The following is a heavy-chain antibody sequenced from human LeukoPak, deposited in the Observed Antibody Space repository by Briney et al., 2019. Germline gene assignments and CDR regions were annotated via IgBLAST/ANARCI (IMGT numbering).Heavy chain of an antibody. V-gene: IGHV1-69*13. J-gene: IGHJ4*02. Sequence: SVKVSCKASGYTFTSYGISWVRQAPGQGLEWMGGIIPIFGTANYAQKFQGRVTITADESTSTAYMELSSLRSDDTAVYYCARDLEVYYYGSGSYLPDYWGQGTLVTVSS. CDR3: ARDLEVYYYGSGSYLPDY. CDR2: IIPIFGTA. D-gene: IGHD3-10*01. CDR1: GYTFTSYG.